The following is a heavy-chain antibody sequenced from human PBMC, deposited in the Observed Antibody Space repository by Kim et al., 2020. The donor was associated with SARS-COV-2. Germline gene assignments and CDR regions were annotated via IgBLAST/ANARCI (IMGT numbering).Heavy chain of an antibody. V-gene: IGHV4-39*01. CDR3: ARQSSYGFIWFDP. Sequence: SNPALKTRDTISIDTSKGQFTLKVHSVTAADTAVYYCARQSSYGFIWFDPWGQGVLVTVSS. J-gene: IGHJ5*02. D-gene: IGHD5-18*01.